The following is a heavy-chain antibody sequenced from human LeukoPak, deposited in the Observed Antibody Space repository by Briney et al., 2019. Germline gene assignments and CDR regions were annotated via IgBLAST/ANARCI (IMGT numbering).Heavy chain of an antibody. CDR1: GFNFSRNG. V-gene: IGHV3-33*01. Sequence: GGSLRLSCAASGFNFSRNGMHWVRQAPGKGLEWVSLIWYDGSQRQYADSVQGRFTVSRDNLKNTLYLEMNGLRVEDTAVYYCARVVSYYGSSYRLLDAWGRGTLVTVSS. D-gene: IGHD3-10*01. CDR3: ARVVSYYGSSYRLLDA. CDR2: IWYDGSQR. J-gene: IGHJ2*01.